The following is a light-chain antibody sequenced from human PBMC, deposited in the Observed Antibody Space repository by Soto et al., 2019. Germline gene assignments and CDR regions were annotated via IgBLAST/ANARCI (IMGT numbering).Light chain of an antibody. CDR3: QHATSFPIT. CDR2: AAS. Sequence: DIQMTQAPSSVFASVGDXVTXXCRASQGIGTWLAWYQQKPGKAPSLLIYAASTLHSGVPSRFTGRGSGTDFTLTISSLQPEDSATYYCQHATSFPITFGQGTRLEIK. CDR1: QGIGTW. J-gene: IGKJ5*01. V-gene: IGKV1D-12*01.